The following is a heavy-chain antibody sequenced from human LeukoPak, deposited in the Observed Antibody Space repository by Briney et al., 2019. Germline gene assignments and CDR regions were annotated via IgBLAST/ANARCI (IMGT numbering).Heavy chain of an antibody. CDR1: GYTFTSYY. CDR2: INPNSGGT. Sequence: ASVKVSCKASGYTFTSYYMDWVRQAPGQGLEWMGWINPNSGGTNHAQKFQGRVTMTRDTSISTAYMELSRLRSDDTAVYYCARDRPLDADDYYGFYYFDYWGQGTLVTVSS. D-gene: IGHD3-10*01. CDR3: ARDRPLDADDYYGFYYFDY. J-gene: IGHJ4*02. V-gene: IGHV1-2*02.